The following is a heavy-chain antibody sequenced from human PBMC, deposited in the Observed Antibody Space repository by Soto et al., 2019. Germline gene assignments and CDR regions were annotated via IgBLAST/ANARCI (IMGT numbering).Heavy chain of an antibody. V-gene: IGHV3-33*01. D-gene: IGHD6-19*01. CDR2: IWYDGSNK. CDR3: ARLHRGGGYRSFDL. CDR1: GFTFSSYG. Sequence: QVQLVESGRGVVQPGRSLRLSCAASGFTFSSYGMHWVRQAPGKGLEWVAVIWYDGSNKYYADSVKGRFTISRDNSKNTLDLPNDSLRAEDTAVDYCARLHRGGGYRSFDLWGRGTLVTVSS. J-gene: IGHJ2*01.